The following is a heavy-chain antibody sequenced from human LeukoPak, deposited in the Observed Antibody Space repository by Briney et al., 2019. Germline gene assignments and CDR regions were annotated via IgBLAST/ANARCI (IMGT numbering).Heavy chain of an antibody. Sequence: PGGSLRLSCAASGSTFSSYAVSWVRQAPGKGLEWVSEVSDSGGTTYYADSVKGRFTVSRDNPKNTVYLQMDSLRVEDTAIYYCAPRHCIRNTCYLGFDNWGQGVLVTVSS. CDR1: GSTFSSYA. CDR2: VSDSGGTT. V-gene: IGHV3-23*01. D-gene: IGHD2-2*01. CDR3: APRHCIRNTCYLGFDN. J-gene: IGHJ4*01.